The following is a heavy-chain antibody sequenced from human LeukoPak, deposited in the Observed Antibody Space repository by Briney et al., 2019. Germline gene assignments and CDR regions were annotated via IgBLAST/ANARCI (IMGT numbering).Heavy chain of an antibody. V-gene: IGHV3-33*01. D-gene: IGHD2-15*01. CDR1: GFTFNRYG. J-gene: IGHJ4*02. CDR2: AYGDGTDK. Sequence: GGSLRLSCATSGFTFNRYGMHWVRQAPGKGLEWVAVAYGDGTDKYYADSVKGRFTISKDLSQNRLYMQMNSLRAEDAAMYYCATGGRFYYDLWGQGTLVTVSS. CDR3: ATGGRFYYDL.